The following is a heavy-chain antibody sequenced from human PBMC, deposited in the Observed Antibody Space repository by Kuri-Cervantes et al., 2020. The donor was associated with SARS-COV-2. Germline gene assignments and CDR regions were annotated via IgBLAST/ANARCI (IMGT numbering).Heavy chain of an antibody. J-gene: IGHJ4*02. D-gene: IGHD3-16*01. V-gene: IGHV4-59*12. CDR2: IYYSGST. CDR3: ARAYDYAPTNFDY. Sequence: ESLKISCTVSGGSISSYYWSWIRQPPGKGLEWIGYIYYSGSTNYNPSLKSRVTISVDTSKNQFSLKLSSVTAADTAVYYCARAYDYAPTNFDYWGQGTLVTVSS. CDR1: GGSISSYY.